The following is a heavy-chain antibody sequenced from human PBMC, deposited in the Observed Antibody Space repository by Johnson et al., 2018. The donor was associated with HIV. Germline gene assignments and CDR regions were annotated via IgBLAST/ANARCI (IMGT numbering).Heavy chain of an antibody. D-gene: IGHD6-19*01. V-gene: IGHV3-30*02. CDR2: IAHDESIT. Sequence: QMLLVESGGGVVQPGGSLRLYCAASGFTFADYGMHWVRQPPGKGLEWVAFIAHDESITHYADSVKGRFTMSRDNSKNTLYLHMKSLRPEDTSIYYCAKDDNLGVWYSDDFYVWGQGTVVTVSS. J-gene: IGHJ3*01. CDR1: GFTFADYG. CDR3: AKDDNLGVWYSDDFYV.